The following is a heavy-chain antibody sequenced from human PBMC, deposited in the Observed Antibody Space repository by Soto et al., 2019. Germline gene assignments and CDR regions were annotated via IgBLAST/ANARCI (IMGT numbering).Heavy chain of an antibody. CDR1: GFTFSSYA. D-gene: IGHD3-22*01. CDR2: ISGSGGST. V-gene: IGHV3-23*01. Sequence: GGSLRLSCAASGFTFSSYAMSWVRQAPGKGLEWVSAISGSGGSTYYADSVKGRFTISRDNSKTTLYLQMNSLRAEDKAVYYWAKSGAGYYDSSGYPFPFDYWGQGTLVTVSS. CDR3: AKSGAGYYDSSGYPFPFDY. J-gene: IGHJ4*02.